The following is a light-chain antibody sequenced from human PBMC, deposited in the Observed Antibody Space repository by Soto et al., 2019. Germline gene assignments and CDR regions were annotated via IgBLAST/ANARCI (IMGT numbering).Light chain of an antibody. CDR1: QSISSSY. CDR2: GAS. CDR3: QYYGDSPYT. J-gene: IGKJ2*01. Sequence: EIVLTQSPGTLSVSPGERATLSCRASQSISSSYLAWYRQKPGQAPRLLIYGASYRATGIPDRFGGSGSGTDFTLTISRLEPEDFAVHYCQYYGDSPYTFGQGTKLEIK. V-gene: IGKV3-20*01.